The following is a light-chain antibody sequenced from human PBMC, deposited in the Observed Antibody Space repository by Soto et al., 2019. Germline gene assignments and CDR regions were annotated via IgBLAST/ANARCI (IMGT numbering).Light chain of an antibody. Sequence: DIQMTPSPSTLSGSVGDRVTITCRASQTISSWLAWYQQKPGKVPKLLIYDASNLGSGVPSRFSGSGSGTDFTLTISGLQPDDFTTYYCQQYTSYSRAFGQGTKVDIK. J-gene: IGKJ1*01. CDR1: QTISSW. CDR2: DAS. CDR3: QQYTSYSRA. V-gene: IGKV1-5*01.